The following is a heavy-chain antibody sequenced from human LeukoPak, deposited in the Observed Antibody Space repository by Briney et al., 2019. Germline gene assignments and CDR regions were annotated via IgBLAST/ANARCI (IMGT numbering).Heavy chain of an antibody. CDR3: ARGDYYDSSGYPDY. D-gene: IGHD3-22*01. J-gene: IGHJ4*02. CDR1: GGTFSSYA. V-gene: IGHV1-69*04. Sequence: GASVKVSCKASGGTFSSYAISWVRQAPGQGLEWMGRIIPILGIANYAQKFQGRVTITADKSTSTTYMELSSLRSEDTAVYYCARGDYYDSSGYPDYWGQGILVTVSS. CDR2: IIPILGIA.